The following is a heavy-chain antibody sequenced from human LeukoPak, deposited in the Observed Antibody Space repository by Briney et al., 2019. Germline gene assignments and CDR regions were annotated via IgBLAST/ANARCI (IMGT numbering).Heavy chain of an antibody. Sequence: GGSLRLSCAASGFTFSTYALSWVRQAPGKGLEWVSAISGSGGSTYYADTVKGRFTSSRDNSKNTLYLQMISLRAEDTAVYYCAKEQWLDYWGQGTLVTVSS. V-gene: IGHV3-23*01. CDR2: ISGSGGST. CDR3: AKEQWLDY. CDR1: GFTFSTYA. D-gene: IGHD6-19*01. J-gene: IGHJ4*02.